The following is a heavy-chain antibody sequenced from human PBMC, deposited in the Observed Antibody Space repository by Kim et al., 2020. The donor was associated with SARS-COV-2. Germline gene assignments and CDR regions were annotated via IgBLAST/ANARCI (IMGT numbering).Heavy chain of an antibody. J-gene: IGHJ4*02. CDR3: TTAIWFGELFPFDY. Sequence: AAPVKDRFTISRDDSKNTLYLQMNSLKTEDTAVYYCTTAIWFGELFPFDYWGQGTLVTVSS. D-gene: IGHD3-10*01. V-gene: IGHV3-15*01.